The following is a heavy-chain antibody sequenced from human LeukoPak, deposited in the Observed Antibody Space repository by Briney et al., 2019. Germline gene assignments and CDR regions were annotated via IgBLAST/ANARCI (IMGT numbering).Heavy chain of an antibody. CDR2: ISGSGGST. Sequence: GGSLRLSCAASGFTFSSYAMSWVRQAPGKGLEWVSAISGSGGSTYYADSVKGRFTIPRDNSKNTLYLQMNSLRAEDTAVYYCANVPFYDILTGYYTPDAFDIWGQGTMVTVSS. D-gene: IGHD3-9*01. CDR3: ANVPFYDILTGYYTPDAFDI. J-gene: IGHJ3*02. V-gene: IGHV3-23*01. CDR1: GFTFSSYA.